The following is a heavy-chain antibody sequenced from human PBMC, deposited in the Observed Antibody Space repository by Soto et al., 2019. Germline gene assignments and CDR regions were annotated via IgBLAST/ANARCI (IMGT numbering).Heavy chain of an antibody. CDR3: AREPATAKPEGVDF. CDR1: GYTFSDYY. CDR2: INPNSGGT. J-gene: IGHJ4*02. Sequence: QVQLVQSGAEVRKPRASVKVSRKASGYTFSDYYIHWVRQAPGQGLEWMGWINPNSGGTKYAPKFQGGVTMTRDTSITTAYMELSRLRSGDTAVYYCAREPATAKPEGVDFWGQGTLVTVSS. D-gene: IGHD1-1*01. V-gene: IGHV1-2*02.